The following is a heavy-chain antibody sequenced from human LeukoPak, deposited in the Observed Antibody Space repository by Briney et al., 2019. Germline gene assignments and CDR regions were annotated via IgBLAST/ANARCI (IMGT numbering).Heavy chain of an antibody. J-gene: IGHJ5*02. CDR2: IYYSGST. CDR3: ARALGYCSGGSCYSNWFDP. Sequence: PSETLSLTCTVPGGSISSYYWSWIRQPPGKGLEWIGYIYYSGSTNYNPSLKSRVTISVDTSKNQFSLKLSSVTAADTAVYYCARALGYCSGGSCYSNWFDPWGQGTLVTVSS. V-gene: IGHV4-59*01. D-gene: IGHD2-15*01. CDR1: GGSISSYY.